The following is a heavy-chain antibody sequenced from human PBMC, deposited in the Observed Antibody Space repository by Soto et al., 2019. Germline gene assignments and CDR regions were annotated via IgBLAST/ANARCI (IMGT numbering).Heavy chain of an antibody. J-gene: IGHJ5*02. CDR2: MYHSGNT. Sequence: SETLSLTCTVSCDSISSNNYYWGWIRQPPGKGLEWIGSMYHSGNTYHNPSLKSRVTISVDTSKNQFSLKLNSVTAADTAVYYCARDTVAAAGWNWFDPWGQGTLVTVSS. D-gene: IGHD6-13*01. V-gene: IGHV4-39*07. CDR3: ARDTVAAAGWNWFDP. CDR1: CDSISSNNYY.